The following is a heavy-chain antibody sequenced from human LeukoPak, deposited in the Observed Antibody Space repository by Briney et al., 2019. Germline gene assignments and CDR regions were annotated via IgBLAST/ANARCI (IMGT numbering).Heavy chain of an antibody. Sequence: GGSLRLSCAASGFTFSSYWMNWVRQAPGKGLEWVSAIDPSSTYIYYADSVEGRFTISRDNAENSLYLQMNSLRVEDTAVYYCARAPTVLVGYCSSSSCQADYWGQGTLVTVSS. CDR3: ARAPTVLVGYCSSSSCQADY. J-gene: IGHJ4*02. CDR2: IDPSSTYI. V-gene: IGHV3-21*01. CDR1: GFTFSSYW. D-gene: IGHD2-2*01.